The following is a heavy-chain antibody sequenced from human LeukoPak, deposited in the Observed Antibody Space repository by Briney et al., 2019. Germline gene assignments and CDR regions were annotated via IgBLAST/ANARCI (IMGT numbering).Heavy chain of an antibody. J-gene: IGHJ5*02. CDR1: GFTFSSYW. Sequence: GGSLRLSCAASGFTFSSYWMHWVRQGPGKGLVWVSRISTDGSSADYADSVKGRFTISRENAKNTLYLQMNSLRAEDTAVYYCARTRTLPIAGGFDTWGQGSLVTVSS. CDR2: ISTDGSSA. V-gene: IGHV3-74*01. D-gene: IGHD3-16*01. CDR3: ARTRTLPIAGGFDT.